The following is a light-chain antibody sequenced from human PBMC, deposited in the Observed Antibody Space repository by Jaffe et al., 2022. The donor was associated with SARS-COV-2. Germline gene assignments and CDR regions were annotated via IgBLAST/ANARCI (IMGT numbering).Light chain of an antibody. V-gene: IGLV2-14*03. CDR3: SSYTNTNSLEV. Sequence: QSALTQPASVSGSPGQSITISCTGTSSDIGGYNFVSWYQQHPGKTPKLLIYELNNRPSGVSNRFSGSKSGNTASLTISGLQAEDEADYYCSSYTNTNSLEVFGGGTKLTVL. J-gene: IGLJ3*02. CDR2: ELN. CDR1: SSDIGGYNF.